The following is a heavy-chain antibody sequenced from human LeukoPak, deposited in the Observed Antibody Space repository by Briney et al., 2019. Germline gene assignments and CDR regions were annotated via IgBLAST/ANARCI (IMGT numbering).Heavy chain of an antibody. D-gene: IGHD4-17*01. CDR1: GGSFSGYY. J-gene: IGHJ4*02. CDR2: INHSGST. V-gene: IGHV4-34*01. Sequence: SETLSLTCAVYGGSFSGYYWSWIRQPPGKGLEWIGEINHSGSTNYNPSLKSRVTISVDKSKNQFSLKLSSVTAADTAVYYCARGYYGDYRYDYWGQGTLVTVSS. CDR3: ARGYYGDYRYDY.